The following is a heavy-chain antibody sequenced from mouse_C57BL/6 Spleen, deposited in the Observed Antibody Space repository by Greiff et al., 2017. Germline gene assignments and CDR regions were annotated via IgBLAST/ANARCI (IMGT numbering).Heavy chain of an antibody. CDR2: IDPETGGT. V-gene: IGHV1-15*01. CDR3: TRYLSGTGGDDY. CDR1: GYTFTDYE. J-gene: IGHJ2*01. D-gene: IGHD4-1*01. Sequence: VQLQQSGAELVRPGASVTLSCKASGYTFTDYEMHWVKQTPVHGLEWIGAIDPETGGTAYNQKFKGKAILTADKSSSTAYMELRSLTSEDSAVYYCTRYLSGTGGDDYWGQGTTLTVSS.